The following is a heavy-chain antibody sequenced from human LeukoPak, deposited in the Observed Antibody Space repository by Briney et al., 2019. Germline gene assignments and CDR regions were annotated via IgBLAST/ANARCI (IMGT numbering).Heavy chain of an antibody. CDR3: ARNLGGGGYYYYGMDV. CDR2: INSDGSST. J-gene: IGHJ6*04. V-gene: IGHV3-74*01. D-gene: IGHD3-16*01. Sequence: PGGSLRLSCAASGFTFSSYWMHWVRQAPGKGLVWVSRINSDGSSTSYADSVKGRFTISRDNAKNTLYLQMNSLRAEDTAVYYCARNLGGGGYYYYGMDVWGKGTTVTVSS. CDR1: GFTFSSYW.